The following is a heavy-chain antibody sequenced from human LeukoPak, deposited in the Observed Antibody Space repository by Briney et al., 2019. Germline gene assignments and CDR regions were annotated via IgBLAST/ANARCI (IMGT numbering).Heavy chain of an antibody. CDR1: GYSISSGYY. J-gene: IGHJ4*02. Sequence: PSETLSLTCTVSGYSISSGYYWGWIRQPPGKGLEWIGCIYHSGSTYYNPSLKSRVTISVDTSKNQFSLNLSSVTAADTAVYYCARGGVATIFPFDYWGQGTLVTVSS. CDR2: IYHSGST. D-gene: IGHD5-12*01. V-gene: IGHV4-38-2*02. CDR3: ARGGVATIFPFDY.